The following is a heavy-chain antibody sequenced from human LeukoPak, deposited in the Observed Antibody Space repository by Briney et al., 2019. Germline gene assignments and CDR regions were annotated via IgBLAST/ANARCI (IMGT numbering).Heavy chain of an antibody. CDR1: GGSISSYY. J-gene: IGHJ4*02. D-gene: IGHD3-10*01. CDR2: IYTSGST. Sequence: SETLSLTCTVSGGSISSYYWSWIRQPAGKGLEWIGRIYTSGSTNYNPSLKSRVTISVDKSKNQFSLKLSSVTAADTAVYYCAVRGVIPSFDYWGQGTLVTVSS. V-gene: IGHV4-4*07. CDR3: AVRGVIPSFDY.